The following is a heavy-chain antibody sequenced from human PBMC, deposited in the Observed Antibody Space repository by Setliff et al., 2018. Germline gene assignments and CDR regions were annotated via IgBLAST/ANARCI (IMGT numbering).Heavy chain of an antibody. V-gene: IGHV3-21*01. J-gene: IGHJ4*02. CDR2: ISSSSSYI. CDR3: ARAHSSTLSVHDY. Sequence: PGGSLRLSCAASGFTFSSYSMNWVRQAPGKGLEWVSSISSSSSYIYYADSVKGRFTISRDSAKNSLYLQMNSLRAEDTAVYYCARAHSSTLSVHDYWGQGTLVTVSS. CDR1: GFTFSSYS. D-gene: IGHD2-2*01.